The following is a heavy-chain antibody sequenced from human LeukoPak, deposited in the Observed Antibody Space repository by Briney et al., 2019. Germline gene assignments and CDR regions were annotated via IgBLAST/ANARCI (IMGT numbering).Heavy chain of an antibody. D-gene: IGHD5-24*01. J-gene: IGHJ4*02. CDR3: ARQFGWRYYFDY. CDR2: FDPEDGET. Sequence: ASVKVSCKVSGYTLTELSMHWVRQAPGKGLEWMGGFDPEDGETIYAQKFQGRVTMTEDTSTDTAYMELSSLRSDDTAVYYCARQFGWRYYFDYWGQGTLVTVSS. V-gene: IGHV1-24*01. CDR1: GYTLTELS.